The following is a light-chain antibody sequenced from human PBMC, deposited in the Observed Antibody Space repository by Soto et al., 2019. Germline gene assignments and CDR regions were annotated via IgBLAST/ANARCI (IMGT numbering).Light chain of an antibody. CDR2: TAS. J-gene: IGKJ4*01. CDR3: QQANTFPLT. Sequence: DIQMTQSPSSVSASVGDRVTITCRASQGVTRWLAWYQQKPGKAPKLLIYTASSLQSGVPSRFSGSGFGTDFTLTISSLQPEDFATYYCQQANTFPLTFGGGTKVEIK. CDR1: QGVTRW. V-gene: IGKV1-12*01.